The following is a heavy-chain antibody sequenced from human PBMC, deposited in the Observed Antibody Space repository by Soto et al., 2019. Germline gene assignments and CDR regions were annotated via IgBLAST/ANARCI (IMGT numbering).Heavy chain of an antibody. CDR3: ARKGYSSSSTYYYGMDV. V-gene: IGHV1-3*01. CDR2: INAGNGNT. Sequence: QVQLVQSGAEVKKPGASVKVSCKASGYTFTSYAMHWVRQAPGQRLEWMGWINAGNGNTKYSQKFQGTVTITRDTSASTAYMELSSLRSEDTAVYYCARKGYSSSSTYYYGMDVWGQGTTVTVSS. CDR1: GYTFTSYA. D-gene: IGHD6-6*01. J-gene: IGHJ6*02.